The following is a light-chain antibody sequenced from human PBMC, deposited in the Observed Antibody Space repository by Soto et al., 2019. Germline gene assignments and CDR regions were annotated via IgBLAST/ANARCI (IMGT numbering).Light chain of an antibody. J-gene: IGKJ1*01. Sequence: EIVLTQSPGTLSLSPGERATLSCRASQSVSSSYLAWYEQKPGQTPRLLIYGASSRATGSPDRFSGSGSGTDLTFTISSLELEDFAVDYCQQYGSSPQTFGQGTKVVI. CDR1: QSVSSSY. CDR3: QQYGSSPQT. CDR2: GAS. V-gene: IGKV3-20*01.